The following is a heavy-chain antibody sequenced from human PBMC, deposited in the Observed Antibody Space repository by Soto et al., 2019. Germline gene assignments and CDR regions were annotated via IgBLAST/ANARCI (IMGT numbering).Heavy chain of an antibody. CDR2: INPNSGVT. J-gene: IGHJ4*02. D-gene: IGHD6-13*01. CDR3: ATRGSSWWESLDY. CDR1: GKTSTGYY. Sequence: QVRLEQSGAEVKTPGASVTVSCTTSGKTSTGYYVHWVRQAPGQGLEWMGCINPNSGVTNFAQKFQGRVTMTRDTAIKTFYITVPNLTSAASAVYYCATRGSSWWESLDYWGQGTRVIAAS. V-gene: IGHV1-2*02.